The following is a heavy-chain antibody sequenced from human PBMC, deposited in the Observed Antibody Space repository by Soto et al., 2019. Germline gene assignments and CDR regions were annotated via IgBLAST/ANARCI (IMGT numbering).Heavy chain of an antibody. CDR1: GFTFSDYY. Sequence: QVQLVESGGGLVKPGGSLRLSCAASGFTFSDYYMSWIRQAPGKGLEWVSYISSSSRYTNYADSVKERFTISKDNAKKSLNLQMSSLRVEDTAVYYCARHKLDVSGTGAGYGMDVCGQGTTVTVSS. D-gene: IGHD1-1*01. V-gene: IGHV3-11*05. J-gene: IGHJ6*02. CDR3: ARHKLDVSGTGAGYGMDV. CDR2: ISSSSRYT.